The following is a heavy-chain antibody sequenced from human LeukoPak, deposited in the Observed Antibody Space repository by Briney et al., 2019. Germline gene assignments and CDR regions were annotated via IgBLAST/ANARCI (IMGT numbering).Heavy chain of an antibody. D-gene: IGHD4-23*01. CDR3: ARERWASDY. Sequence: GGSLRLSCAASRLTLRFYNINCVPQAPGKGLEWVSYISSSGRTISCADSVKGRFTISRDNAKNSLYLKMNSVRAEDTAVYSCARERWASDYWGQGTLVTVSS. V-gene: IGHV3-48*04. J-gene: IGHJ4*02. CDR2: ISSSGRTI. CDR1: RLTLRFYN.